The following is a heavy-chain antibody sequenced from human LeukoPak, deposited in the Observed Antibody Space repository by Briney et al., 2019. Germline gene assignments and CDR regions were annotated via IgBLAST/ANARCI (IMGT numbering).Heavy chain of an antibody. J-gene: IGHJ3*02. D-gene: IGHD3-22*01. Sequence: GGSLRLSCAASGFTFSSYSMNWVRQAPGKGLEWVSYISSSSSTIYYADSVKGRFTISRDNAKNSLYLQMNSLRAEDTAAYYCARDDSSGSDAFDIWGQGTMVTVSS. CDR3: ARDDSSGSDAFDI. V-gene: IGHV3-48*01. CDR2: ISSSSSTI. CDR1: GFTFSSYS.